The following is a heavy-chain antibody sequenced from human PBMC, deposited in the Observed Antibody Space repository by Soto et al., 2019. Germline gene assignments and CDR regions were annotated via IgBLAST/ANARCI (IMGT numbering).Heavy chain of an antibody. CDR1: GFTFSSYS. V-gene: IGHV3-23*01. J-gene: IGHJ4*02. D-gene: IGHD4-4*01. CDR2: ISGSGQTT. CDR3: AKARGDSWTTYFFDY. Sequence: EVQLLESGGGSVQPGGSLMLSCAASGFTFSSYSLSWLRQAPGKGLEWVSGISGSGQTTHYKDSVKGRFTISRDNFRNTLYLQVNSLRAADTAIYFCAKARGDSWTTYFFDYWGQGALVTVSS.